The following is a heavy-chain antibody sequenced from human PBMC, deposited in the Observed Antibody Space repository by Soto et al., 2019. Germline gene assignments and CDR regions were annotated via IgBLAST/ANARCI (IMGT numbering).Heavy chain of an antibody. Sequence: PGGSLRLSCAASGFTFSSYGMHWVRQAPGKGLEWVAVISYDGSNKYYADSVKGRFTISRDNSKNTLYLQMNSLRAEDTAVYYCAKDLSRIRDYVWGSYLYYYNGMDVWGQGTTVTVSS. J-gene: IGHJ6*02. CDR3: AKDLSRIRDYVWGSYLYYYNGMDV. CDR2: ISYDGSNK. D-gene: IGHD3-16*01. V-gene: IGHV3-30*18. CDR1: GFTFSSYG.